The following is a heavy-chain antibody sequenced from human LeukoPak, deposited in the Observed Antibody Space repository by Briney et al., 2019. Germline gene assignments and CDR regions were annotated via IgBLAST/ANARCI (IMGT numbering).Heavy chain of an antibody. J-gene: IGHJ3*02. D-gene: IGHD6-19*01. CDR1: GFTFSSYG. Sequence: GGSLRLSCAASGFTFSSYGMHWVRQAPGKGLEWVAFIRYDGSNKYYADSVKGRSTISRDNSKNTLYLQMNSLRAEDTAVYYCAKESSSGWYSAFDIWGQGTMVTVSS. CDR3: AKESSSGWYSAFDI. CDR2: IRYDGSNK. V-gene: IGHV3-30*02.